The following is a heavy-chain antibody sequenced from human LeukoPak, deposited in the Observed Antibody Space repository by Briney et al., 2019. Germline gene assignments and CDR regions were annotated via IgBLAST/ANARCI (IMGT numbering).Heavy chain of an antibody. CDR3: ARVQTYGDYVWLDP. CDR1: GFTVSSNY. Sequence: GGSLRLSCAASGFTVSSNYMSWVRQAPGKGLEWVSVIYSGGSTYYADSVKGRFTISRDNSKNTLYLQMNSLRAEDTAVYYCARVQTYGDYVWLDPWGQGTLVTVSS. V-gene: IGHV3-53*01. J-gene: IGHJ5*02. CDR2: IYSGGST. D-gene: IGHD4-17*01.